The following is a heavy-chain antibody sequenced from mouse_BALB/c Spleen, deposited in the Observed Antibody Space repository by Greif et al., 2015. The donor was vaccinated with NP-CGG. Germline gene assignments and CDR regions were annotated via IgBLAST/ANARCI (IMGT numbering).Heavy chain of an antibody. V-gene: IGHV1-66*01. CDR3: AIYGNYPNYAMDY. CDR2: IFPGSGNT. J-gene: IGHJ4*01. Sequence: LQESGPELVKPGASVKISCKASGYSFTSYYIHWVKQRPGQGLEWIGWIFPGSGNTNYNEKFKGKATLTADTSSSTAYKQLSSLTSEDSAVYFCAIYGNYPNYAMDYWGQGTSVTVSS. CDR1: GYSFTSYY. D-gene: IGHD2-1*01.